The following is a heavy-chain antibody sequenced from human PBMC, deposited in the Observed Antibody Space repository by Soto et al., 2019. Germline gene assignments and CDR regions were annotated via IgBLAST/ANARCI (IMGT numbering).Heavy chain of an antibody. CDR2: ISGSSSDI. CDR1: GCTFSNYN. V-gene: IGHV3-48*02. D-gene: IGHD5-18*01. CDR3: ARAFTVYTYGYFY. J-gene: IGHJ4*02. Sequence: EVQLVESGGGLVQPGGSLRLSCAVSGCTFSNYNMNWVRQAPGKGLEWISYISGSSSDIHYADSVKGRFTVSRDNAKNSLFLQMNSLRDEDTAVYYCARAFTVYTYGYFYWGQGTLVTVSS.